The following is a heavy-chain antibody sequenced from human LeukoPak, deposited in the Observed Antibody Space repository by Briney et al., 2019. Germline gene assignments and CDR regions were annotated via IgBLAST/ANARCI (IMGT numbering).Heavy chain of an antibody. Sequence: GALRLSCAASGFSFSSYAMAWVRQAPGKGLEWVSSIDAGGGDTYHSDSVKGRFTISRDNSMNTPYLQMNSLRADDAAVYYCGRPTKYWLVRGNGVDVWGQGTTVTVSS. CDR1: GFSFSSYA. D-gene: IGHD6-19*01. V-gene: IGHV3-23*01. CDR2: IDAGGGDT. CDR3: GRPTKYWLVRGNGVDV. J-gene: IGHJ6*02.